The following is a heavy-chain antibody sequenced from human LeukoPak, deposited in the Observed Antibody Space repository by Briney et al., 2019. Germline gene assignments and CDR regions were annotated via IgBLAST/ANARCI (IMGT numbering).Heavy chain of an antibody. Sequence: PSETLSLTCSVSGGSISSSSYYWGWIRQPPGKGLEWIGSIHDSGSTYYNQTLMSRLTISVDTSKNQFSLQLSSVTAADTAVYYCWLQRMFAAYFDSWGQGTLVTVSS. J-gene: IGHJ4*02. CDR3: WLQRMFAAYFDS. CDR2: IHDSGST. V-gene: IGHV4-39*07. CDR1: GGSISSSSYY. D-gene: IGHD3-10*02.